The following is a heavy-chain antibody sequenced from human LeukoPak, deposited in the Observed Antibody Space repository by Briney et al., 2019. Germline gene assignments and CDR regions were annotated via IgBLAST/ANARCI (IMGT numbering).Heavy chain of an antibody. CDR3: ARNSGLADC. Sequence: GASVKVSCKASGYSFMDYDISWVRQATGQGLEWMGWMNPKSGNTGYAENFQGRVAMTRDTSVGTAYMELSSLRSEDTAVYYCARNSGLADCWGQGTLVTVSS. V-gene: IGHV1-8*01. D-gene: IGHD5-12*01. J-gene: IGHJ4*02. CDR1: GYSFMDYD. CDR2: MNPKSGNT.